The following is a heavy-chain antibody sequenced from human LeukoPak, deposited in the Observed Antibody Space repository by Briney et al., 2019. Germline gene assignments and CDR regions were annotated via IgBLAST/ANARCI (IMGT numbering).Heavy chain of an antibody. V-gene: IGHV3-74*01. Sequence: GSLRLSCETAGFTFSSYVMHWVRRTPGKGLVWVSRISHDGIISYADSVKGRFTISRDNAKNTLILQTNSLGVEDTAVYYCARDWVYKIDYWGRGTLVTVSS. J-gene: IGHJ4*02. CDR1: GFTFSSYV. CDR3: ARDWVYKIDY. CDR2: ISHDGII. D-gene: IGHD5-24*01.